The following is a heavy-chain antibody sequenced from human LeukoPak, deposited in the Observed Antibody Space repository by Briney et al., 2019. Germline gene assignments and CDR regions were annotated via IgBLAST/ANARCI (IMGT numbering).Heavy chain of an antibody. CDR1: GGSFSGYY. J-gene: IGHJ4*02. CDR2: INHSGST. V-gene: IGHV4-34*01. Sequence: SETLSLTCAVYGGSFSGYYWSWIRQPPGKGLEWIGEINHSGSTNYNPSLKGRVTISVDTSKNQFSLKLSSVTAADTAVYYCAREGIAAAGVDYWGQGTLVTDSS. D-gene: IGHD6-13*01. CDR3: AREGIAAAGVDY.